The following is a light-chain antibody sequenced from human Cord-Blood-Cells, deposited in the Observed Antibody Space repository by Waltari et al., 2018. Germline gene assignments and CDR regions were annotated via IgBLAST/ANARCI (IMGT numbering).Light chain of an antibody. J-gene: IGKJ1*01. Sequence: EIVLTQSPGTLSLSPGERATLSCRASQSVSSSYLAWYQQKPGQAHRLLIYGASSRATGIPDRFSGSGSGTDFTLTISRLEPEDFAVYYCQQYGSSLRTFGQGTKVEIK. V-gene: IGKV3-20*01. CDR1: QSVSSSY. CDR3: QQYGSSLRT. CDR2: GAS.